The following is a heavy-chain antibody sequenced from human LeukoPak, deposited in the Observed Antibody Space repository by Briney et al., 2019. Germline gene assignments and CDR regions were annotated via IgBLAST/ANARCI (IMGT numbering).Heavy chain of an antibody. J-gene: IGHJ4*02. CDR2: IKQDGSEK. CDR3: ARGSYGSGSYFPYYFDY. Sequence: AGSLRLSCAASGFTFSSFWMSWDRQAPGKGLEWVANIKQDGSEKYHVDSVKGRFTIPRDNAKNSLYLQMNSLRAEDTAVYYCARGSYGSGSYFPYYFDYWGQGTLVTVSS. V-gene: IGHV3-7*03. D-gene: IGHD3-10*01. CDR1: GFTFSSFW.